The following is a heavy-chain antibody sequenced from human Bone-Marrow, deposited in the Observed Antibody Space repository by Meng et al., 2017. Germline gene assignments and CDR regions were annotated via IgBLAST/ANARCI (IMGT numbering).Heavy chain of an antibody. V-gene: IGHV1-69*13. CDR3: ASHQEWARYSSGWAAEYFQH. J-gene: IGHJ1*01. CDR1: GGTFSSYA. CDR2: IIPIFGTA. D-gene: IGHD6-19*01. Sequence: SVKVSCKATGGTFSSYAISWVRQAPGQGLEWMGGIIPIFGTANYAQKFQGRVTLTADESTSTAYMELSSLRSEDTAVYYCASHQEWARYSSGWAAEYFQHWGQGTLVTVSS.